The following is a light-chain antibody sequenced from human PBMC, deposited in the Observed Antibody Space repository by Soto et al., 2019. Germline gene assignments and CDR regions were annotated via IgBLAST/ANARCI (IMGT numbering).Light chain of an antibody. CDR1: NSDVGGYNF. V-gene: IGLV2-11*01. CDR3: CSYTASDIWV. J-gene: IGLJ3*02. CDR2: AVS. Sequence: QSALTQPRSVSGSPGQSVTISCTGTNSDVGGYNFVSWYQQLPGKAPKLMISAVSLRPSGVPDRFSGSKSGNTASLTISGLQADDEADYFCCSYTASDIWVFGGGTKLTVL.